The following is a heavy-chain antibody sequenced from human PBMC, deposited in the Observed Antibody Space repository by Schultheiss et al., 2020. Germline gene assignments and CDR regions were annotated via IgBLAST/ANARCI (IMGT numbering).Heavy chain of an antibody. CDR3: TTDDYDSSGYPFDY. CDR2: IKSKTDGGTT. D-gene: IGHD3-22*01. J-gene: IGHJ4*02. CDR1: GFTFSNAW. Sequence: GGSLRLSCAASGFTFSNAWMNWVRQAPGKGLEWVGRIKSKTDGGTTDYAAPVKGRFTISRDDSKNTLYLQMNSLKTEDTAVYYCTTDDYDSSGYPFDYWGQGTLVTGSS. V-gene: IGHV3-15*07.